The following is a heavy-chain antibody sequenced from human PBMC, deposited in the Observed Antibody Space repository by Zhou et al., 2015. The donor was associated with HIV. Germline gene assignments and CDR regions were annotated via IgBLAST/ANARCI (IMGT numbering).Heavy chain of an antibody. J-gene: IGHJ4*02. CDR3: ARCGGDRGDVCACFDY. CDR1: GGTFSSFG. V-gene: IGHV1-69*01. CDR2: IIPIFGTA. D-gene: IGHD2-21*02. Sequence: QMQLVQSGAEVKKPGSSVKVSCKASGGTFSSFGISWVRQAPGQGLQWMGGIIPIFGTATYAQKFQGRVSITADESTSTAYMELSSLRSEDTAVYYCARCGGDRGDVCACFDYWGQGTLVTVSS.